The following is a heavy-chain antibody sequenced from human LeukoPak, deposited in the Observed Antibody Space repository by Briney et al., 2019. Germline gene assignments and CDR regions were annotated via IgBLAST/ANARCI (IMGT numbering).Heavy chain of an antibody. CDR3: ARGLGDYSQNITLDY. D-gene: IGHD4-11*01. CDR1: GGSISSSTYY. V-gene: IGHV4-39*01. J-gene: IGHJ4*02. CDR2: IYYTGTT. Sequence: SETLSLTCTVSGGSISSSTYYWGWIRQPPGKGLEWIGTIYYTGTTYYNPSLRSRVTISIDTSKNQFSLKLSSVTAADTAVYYCARGLGDYSQNITLDYWGQGTLVTVSS.